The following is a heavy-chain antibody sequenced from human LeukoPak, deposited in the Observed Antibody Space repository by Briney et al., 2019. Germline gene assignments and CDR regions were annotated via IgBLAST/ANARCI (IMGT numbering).Heavy chain of an antibody. CDR2: IKQDGSEK. J-gene: IGHJ4*02. V-gene: IGHV3-7*01. Sequence: GSLRLSCVASGFTFSSYWMNWVRQAPGKGLEWVANIKQDGSEKFYVDSVKGRFTISRDNAKNSLYLHMNSLRVEDTAVYYCARVASSGYYYFSDYWGQGTLVTVSS. CDR1: GFTFSSYW. CDR3: ARVASSGYYYFSDY. D-gene: IGHD3-22*01.